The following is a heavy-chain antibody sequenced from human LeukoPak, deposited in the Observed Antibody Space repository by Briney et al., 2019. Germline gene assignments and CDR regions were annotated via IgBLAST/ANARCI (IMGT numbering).Heavy chain of an antibody. CDR2: IIPIFGTA. CDR1: GGTFSSYA. V-gene: IGHV1-69*05. D-gene: IGHD5-24*01. Sequence: SVKVSCKASGGTFSSYAISWVRQAPGRGLEWMGRIIPIFGTANYAQKFQGRVTITTDESTSTAYMELSSLRSEDTAVYYCARDVEDGYKDAFDIWGQGTMVTVSS. J-gene: IGHJ3*02. CDR3: ARDVEDGYKDAFDI.